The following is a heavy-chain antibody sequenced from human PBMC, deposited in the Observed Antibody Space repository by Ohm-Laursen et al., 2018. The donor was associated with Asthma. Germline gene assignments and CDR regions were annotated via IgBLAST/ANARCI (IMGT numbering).Heavy chain of an antibody. CDR2: IKEDGSEE. J-gene: IGHJ6*02. D-gene: IGHD4-11*01. V-gene: IGHV3-7*05. CDR3: ARFGRDYRSHGMDV. CDR1: GLTFSSYW. Sequence: GSQRLSCTASGLTFSSYWMTWVRQAPGKGPEWVAHIKEDGSEESYLASVRGRFTISRDNAKNSLYLQMNSLRAEDTAVYYCARFGRDYRSHGMDVWGQGTTVTVSS.